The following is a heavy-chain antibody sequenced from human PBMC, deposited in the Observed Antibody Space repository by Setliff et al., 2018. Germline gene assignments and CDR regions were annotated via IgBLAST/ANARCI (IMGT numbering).Heavy chain of an antibody. D-gene: IGHD3-3*01. CDR2: LYDSGKT. CDR3: ARMSGFQYMDV. J-gene: IGHJ6*03. CDR1: GASLSSGTYY. V-gene: IGHV4-39*01. Sequence: SETLSLTCTVSGASLSSGTYYWGWIRQPPGKGLEWIGTLYDSGKTYYNPSLKSRVTIPVDTSKNQFSLNLNSVTAADTAVYYCARMSGFQYMDVWGKGTTVTVSS.